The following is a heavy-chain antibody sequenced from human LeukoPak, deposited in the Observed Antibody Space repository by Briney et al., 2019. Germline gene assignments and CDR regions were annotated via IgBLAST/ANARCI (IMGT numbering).Heavy chain of an antibody. CDR2: ISGSGGST. V-gene: IGHV3-23*01. J-gene: IGHJ6*03. CDR3: AKGGSSGWFALYYYYYMDV. Sequence: GGSLRLSCAASGFTFSSYAMSWVRQAPGKGLEWVSAISGSGGSTYYADSVKGQFTISSDNSKNTLYLQMNSLRAEDTAVYYCAKGGSSGWFALYYYYYMDVWGKGTTVTISS. CDR1: GFTFSSYA. D-gene: IGHD6-19*01.